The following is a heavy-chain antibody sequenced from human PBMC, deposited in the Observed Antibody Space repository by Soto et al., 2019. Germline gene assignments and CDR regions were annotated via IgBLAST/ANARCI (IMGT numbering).Heavy chain of an antibody. D-gene: IGHD5-12*01. V-gene: IGHV3-48*01. CDR1: GFTFSSYS. CDR3: ASSRAGATTSYFDS. CDR2: ISSSSSGI. Sequence: GGSLRLSCEASGFTFSSYSMNWVRQAPGKGLEWVSYISSSSSGIYYADSVKGRFTISRDNAKSSLYLQMNSLRAEDTAIYYCASSRAGATTSYFDSWGQGTLVTVS. J-gene: IGHJ4*02.